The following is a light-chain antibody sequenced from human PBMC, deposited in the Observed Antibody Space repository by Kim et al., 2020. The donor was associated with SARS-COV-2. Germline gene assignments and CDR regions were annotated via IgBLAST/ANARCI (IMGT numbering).Light chain of an antibody. CDR2: DVS. V-gene: IGLV2-14*03. Sequence: QSALTQPASVSGSPGQSITISCTGTSSDVGGYNYVSWYQQHAGNAPKLMIYDVSYRPSGVSGRFSGSKSGNTASLTISGLQAEDEADYYCSSYTTTSTVVFGGGTQLTVL. CDR1: SSDVGGYNY. J-gene: IGLJ3*02. CDR3: SSYTTTSTVV.